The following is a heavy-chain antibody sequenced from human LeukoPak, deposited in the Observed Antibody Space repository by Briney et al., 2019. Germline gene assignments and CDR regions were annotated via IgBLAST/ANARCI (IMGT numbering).Heavy chain of an antibody. CDR3: AREGVDTAMATSFDY. CDR1: GGSISSSSYY. J-gene: IGHJ4*02. Sequence: SETLSLTCTVSGGSISSSSYYWGWIRQPPGKGLEWIGSIYYSGSTYYNPSLKSRVTISVDTSKNQFSLKLSSVTAADTAVYYCAREGVDTAMATSFDYWGQGTLVTVSS. V-gene: IGHV4-39*07. CDR2: IYYSGST. D-gene: IGHD5-18*01.